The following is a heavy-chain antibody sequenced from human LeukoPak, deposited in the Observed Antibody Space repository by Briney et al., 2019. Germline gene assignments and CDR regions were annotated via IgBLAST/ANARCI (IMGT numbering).Heavy chain of an antibody. CDR2: ISSSSSYI. J-gene: IGHJ4*02. D-gene: IGHD2-15*01. CDR1: GFTFSSYS. CDR3: ARDRSVVAASFDY. V-gene: IGHV3-21*01. Sequence: GGSLRLSCAASGFTFSSYSLNWLRQAPGKGLEWVSSISSSSSYIYYADSVKVRFTICRDNAKNSLYLQMNSLRAEDTAVYYCARDRSVVAASFDYWGQGTLVTVSS.